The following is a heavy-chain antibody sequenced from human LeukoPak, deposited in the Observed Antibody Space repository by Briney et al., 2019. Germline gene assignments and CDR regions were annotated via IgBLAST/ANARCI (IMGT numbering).Heavy chain of an antibody. CDR2: INPSGTT. V-gene: IGHV4-61*02. D-gene: IGHD1-26*01. J-gene: IGHJ4*02. CDR3: ARGSSGSYNY. Sequence: SETLSLTCTVSGGSLSSVSCYWSWIRQPAGKGLEWIGRINPSGTTNYSPSLKSRVTISVDTSKNQFSLKLSYVTAADTAVYYCARGSSGSYNYWGQGTLVTVSS. CDR1: GGSLSSVSCY.